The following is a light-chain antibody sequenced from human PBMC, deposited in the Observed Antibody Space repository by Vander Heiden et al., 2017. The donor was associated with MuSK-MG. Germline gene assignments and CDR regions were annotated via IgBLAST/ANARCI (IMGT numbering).Light chain of an antibody. CDR2: DNN. CDR1: GPNRGSNT. J-gene: IGLJ3*02. CDR3: AAWDDSLNGGV. V-gene: IGLV1-44*01. Sequence: QSVLTQPPSASRPPGRRVTFSCSGTGPNRGSNTVNWYQQRPGTAPKLLIYDNNQRPSGVPDRFSGSKSGTSASLAISGLQSEDEADYYCAAWDDSLNGGVFGGGTKLTVL.